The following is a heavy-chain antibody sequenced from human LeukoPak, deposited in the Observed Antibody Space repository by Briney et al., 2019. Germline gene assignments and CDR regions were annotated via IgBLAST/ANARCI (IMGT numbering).Heavy chain of an antibody. CDR2: ISGSGDSI. CDR3: GVDIVVVPGAPNWFDP. CDR1: GFTFSSYA. V-gene: IGHV3-23*01. J-gene: IGHJ5*02. D-gene: IGHD2-2*01. Sequence: GGSIRPSCAASGFTFSSYAMSWVRQAPGKGLEWVSAISGSGDSIYYADSVKGRYTISRDNSKNTLYLQMNSLRAEDTAVYYCGVDIVVVPGAPNWFDPWGQDTLDTVSS.